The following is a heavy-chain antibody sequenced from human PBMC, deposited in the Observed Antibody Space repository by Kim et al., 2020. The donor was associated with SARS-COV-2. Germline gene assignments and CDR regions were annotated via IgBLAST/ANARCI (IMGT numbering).Heavy chain of an antibody. CDR2: FSWNSGSI. J-gene: IGHJ6*01. CDR3: ANDDSSGLSGYYYYGMD. Sequence: GGSLRLSCAASGFTFDDYAMHWARQAPGKGLEWVSGFSWNSGSIGYADSLKGRFTISRDNAKNSLYPQMNSLRAEDTALYYCANDDSSGLSGYYYYGMD. D-gene: IGHD3-22*01. V-gene: IGHV3-9*01. CDR1: GFTFDDYA.